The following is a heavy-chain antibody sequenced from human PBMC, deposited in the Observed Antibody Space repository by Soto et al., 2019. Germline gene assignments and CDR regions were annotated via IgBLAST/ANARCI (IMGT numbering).Heavy chain of an antibody. CDR2: VHGGGST. Sequence: PGGSLRLSCAASGFTVSNNQMTWVRQAAGKGLELVSFVHGGGSTSYADSVKGRFTISRDNSKNTLYLQMDSLRAEDTAIYYCAGRLTTAASLDYWGRGTLVTVSS. CDR1: GFTVSNNQ. CDR3: AGRLTTAASLDY. J-gene: IGHJ4*02. V-gene: IGHV3-53*01. D-gene: IGHD3-16*01.